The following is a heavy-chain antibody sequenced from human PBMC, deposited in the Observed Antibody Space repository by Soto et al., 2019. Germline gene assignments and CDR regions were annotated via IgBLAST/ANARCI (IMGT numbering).Heavy chain of an antibody. J-gene: IGHJ4*02. V-gene: IGHV3-23*01. D-gene: IGHD3-10*01. CDR3: AETPLLWFGELFTYFDY. CDR2: ISGSGGNT. Sequence: GGSLRLSCAASGFTFSSYAMSWVRQAPGKGLEWVSAISGSGGNTYYADSVKGRFTISRDKSKNTLYLEMNSLRAEDSAVYYCAETPLLWFGELFTYFDYWGQGTLVTVSS. CDR1: GFTFSSYA.